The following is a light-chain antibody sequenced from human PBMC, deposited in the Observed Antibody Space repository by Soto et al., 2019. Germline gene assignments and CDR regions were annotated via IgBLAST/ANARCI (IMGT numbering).Light chain of an antibody. CDR3: QQYGSSPYT. J-gene: IGKJ2*01. V-gene: IGKV3-20*01. CDR1: QSVRSY. CDR2: DAS. Sequence: EIVLTQSPATLSLSPGERATLSCRASQSVRSYLAWYQQKPGQAPRLLIYDASNRATGIPARFSGSGSRTDFTLTISRLEPEDFAVYYCQQYGSSPYTFGQGTKLEIK.